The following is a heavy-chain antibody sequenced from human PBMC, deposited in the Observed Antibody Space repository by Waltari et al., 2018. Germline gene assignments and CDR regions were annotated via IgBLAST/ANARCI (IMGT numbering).Heavy chain of an antibody. CDR3: ARGSGSYSDFDY. CDR2: IKPNSGNT. CDR1: GYTFTSYD. V-gene: IGHV1-8*01. D-gene: IGHD1-26*01. Sequence: QVQLVQSGAEVKNPGASVKVSCKASGYTFTSYDIHWVRQATGQGLEWMGWIKPNSGNTGYAQKFQGRDTMTRNTSISTAYMELSSLRSEDTAVYYCARGSGSYSDFDYWGQGTLVTVSS. J-gene: IGHJ4*02.